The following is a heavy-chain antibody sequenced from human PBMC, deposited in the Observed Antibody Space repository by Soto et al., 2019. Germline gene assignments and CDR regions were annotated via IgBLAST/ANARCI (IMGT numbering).Heavy chain of an antibody. V-gene: IGHV3-7*01. CDR3: ARDLPYTSSWGY. J-gene: IGHJ4*02. CDR2: IKPVGSEM. D-gene: IGHD6-13*01. Sequence: EVQLVESGGGLVQPGGSLRLSCATSGFSFSTYWMSWVRQAPGKGLEWVANIKPVGSEMHYVDSVKGRFTISRDTAKNSLFLQMNSLRAEDTAVYYCARDLPYTSSWGYWGQGTLVTVSS. CDR1: GFSFSTYW.